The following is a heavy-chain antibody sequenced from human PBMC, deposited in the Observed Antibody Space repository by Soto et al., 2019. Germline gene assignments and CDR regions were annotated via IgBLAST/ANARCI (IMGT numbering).Heavy chain of an antibody. V-gene: IGHV3-48*02. D-gene: IGHD3-3*01. Sequence: GGSLRLSCEASGFAFSGYSMNWVRQAPGKGLEWISCVSNSGGTIYYSDSVKGRFTISRDNAMNSLYLQMNSMRDEDTAVYYCARGGWNYDCLDVWGQGTTVTVSS. CDR3: ARGGWNYDCLDV. CDR2: VSNSGGTI. CDR1: GFAFSGYS. J-gene: IGHJ6*02.